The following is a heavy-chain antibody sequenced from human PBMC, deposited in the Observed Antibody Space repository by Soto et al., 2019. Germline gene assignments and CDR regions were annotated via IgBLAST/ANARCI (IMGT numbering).Heavy chain of an antibody. V-gene: IGHV4-61*01. D-gene: IGHD6-19*01. CDR2: IYYSGST. CDR3: ARDDAVAGFDY. J-gene: IGHJ4*02. CDR1: GGSVSSGSYY. Sequence: QVQLQESGPGLVKPSETLSLTCTVSGGSVSSGSYYWSWIRQPPGKGLEWIGYIYYSGSTNYNPSLTSRVTISVDTSKNQFSLKLSSVTAADTAVYYCARDDAVAGFDYWGQGTLVTVSS.